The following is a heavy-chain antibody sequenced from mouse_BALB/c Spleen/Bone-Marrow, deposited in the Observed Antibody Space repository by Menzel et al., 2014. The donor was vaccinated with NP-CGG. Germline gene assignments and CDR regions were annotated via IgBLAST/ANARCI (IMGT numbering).Heavy chain of an antibody. CDR1: GFNIKDTY. J-gene: IGHJ4*01. D-gene: IGHD3-2*02. CDR2: IDPANGNT. Sequence: EVQRVESGAELVKPGASVKLSCIASGFNIKDTYMHWVKQRPEQGLEWIGRIDPANGNTKSDPKFQGKATITADTSSNTAYLQLSSLTSEDTAVYYCVREATYAMDHWGQGTSVTVSS. CDR3: VREATYAMDH. V-gene: IGHV14-3*02.